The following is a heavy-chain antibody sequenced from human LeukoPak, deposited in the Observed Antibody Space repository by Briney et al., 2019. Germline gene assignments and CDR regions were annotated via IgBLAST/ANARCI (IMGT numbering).Heavy chain of an antibody. CDR2: IYYSGST. V-gene: IGHV4-59*12. D-gene: IGHD3-10*01. CDR1: GGSISSYY. CDR3: ARGDYYGSGKGTGDFDY. J-gene: IGHJ4*02. Sequence: SETLSLTCTVSGGSISSYYWSWIRQPPGKGLEWIGYIYYSGSTNYNPSLKSRVTISVDTSKNQFSLKLSSVTAADTAVYYCARGDYYGSGKGTGDFDYWGQGTLVTVSS.